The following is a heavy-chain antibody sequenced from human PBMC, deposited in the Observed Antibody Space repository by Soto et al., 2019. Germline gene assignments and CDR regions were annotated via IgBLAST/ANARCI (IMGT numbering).Heavy chain of an antibody. V-gene: IGHV6-1*01. J-gene: IGHJ6*03. D-gene: IGHD6-6*01. Sequence: PSRGLEWLGRTYYRSKWYNDYAVSVKSRITINPDTSKNQFSLQRNSVTPEDTAVYYCARARNRRSSVPYYYDMDVRGKGTTV. CDR3: ARARNRRSSVPYYYDMDV. CDR2: TYYRSKWYN.